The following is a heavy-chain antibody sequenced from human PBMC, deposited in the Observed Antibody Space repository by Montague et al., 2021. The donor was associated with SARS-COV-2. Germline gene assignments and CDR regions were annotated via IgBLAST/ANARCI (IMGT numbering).Heavy chain of an antibody. V-gene: IGHV1-18*01. Sequence: SVKVSCKASGYTFSNYGLSWVRQAPGQGLEWMGWISGYNGDTNYXQKFQDRVTMTTDTSTSTAYMEVWSLRSDDTAVYYCARDLGYCGGDCYFDTFDIWGQGSMVIVSS. J-gene: IGHJ3*02. D-gene: IGHD2-21*02. CDR1: GYTFSNYG. CDR3: ARDLGYCGGDCYFDTFDI. CDR2: ISGYNGDT.